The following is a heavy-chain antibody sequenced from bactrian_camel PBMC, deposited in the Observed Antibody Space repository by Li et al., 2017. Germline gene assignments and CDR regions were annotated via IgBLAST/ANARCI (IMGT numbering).Heavy chain of an antibody. CDR2: FDDDGTT. Sequence: VQLVESGGGSVQAGGSLTLSCVASRSICSNHCLGWFRQAPGKEREGVATFDDDGTTVYADSVKGRFTISKDSATDILYLQMNSLKPEDTAMYYCAANFGPYCSGPYLARRANFLGQGTQVTVS. V-gene: IGHV3S53*01. CDR1: RSICSNHC. D-gene: IGHD2*01. J-gene: IGHJ4*01.